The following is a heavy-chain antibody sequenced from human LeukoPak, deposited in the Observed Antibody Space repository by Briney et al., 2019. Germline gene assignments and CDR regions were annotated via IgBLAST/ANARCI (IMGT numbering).Heavy chain of an antibody. CDR3: ASSIGNPDNWFDP. CDR2: ISYDGSNK. V-gene: IGHV3-30-3*01. J-gene: IGHJ5*02. CDR1: GFTFSSYA. Sequence: GGSLRLSCAASGFTFSSYAMHWVRQAPGKGLEWVAVISYDGSNKYYADSVKGRFTISRDNPKNTLYLQMNSLRAEDTAVYYCASSIGNPDNWFDPWGQGTLVTVSS. D-gene: IGHD2-2*01.